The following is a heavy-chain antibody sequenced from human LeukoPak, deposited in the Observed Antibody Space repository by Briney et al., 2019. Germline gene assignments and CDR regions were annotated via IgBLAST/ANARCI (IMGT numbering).Heavy chain of an antibody. CDR1: GFTFSSHA. Sequence: GGSLRLSCAASGFTFSSHAMSWVRQAPGKGLEWVSAISGSGGSTYYADSVKGRFTISRDNSKNTLYLQMNSLRAEDTAVYYCAKDPPYDSSGYYPFSHFDYWGQGTLVTVSS. CDR3: AKDPPYDSSGYYPFSHFDY. D-gene: IGHD3-22*01. V-gene: IGHV3-23*01. CDR2: ISGSGGST. J-gene: IGHJ4*02.